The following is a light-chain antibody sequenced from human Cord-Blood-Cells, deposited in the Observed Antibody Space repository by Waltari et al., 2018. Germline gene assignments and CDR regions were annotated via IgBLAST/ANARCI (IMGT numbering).Light chain of an antibody. V-gene: IGLV2-14*03. J-gene: IGLJ2*01. CDR1: SIDVGGYNY. Sequence: QSSLTQPAPVSGSPGQSITISCPGTSIDVGGYNYVSWYQHHPGNAPKLVIYYVSNRRSVVSNRFAGSKSDSAASLTISGLEAEDEADYYCSSYTSSSTVVFGGGTKLTVL. CDR3: SSYTSSSTVV. CDR2: YVS.